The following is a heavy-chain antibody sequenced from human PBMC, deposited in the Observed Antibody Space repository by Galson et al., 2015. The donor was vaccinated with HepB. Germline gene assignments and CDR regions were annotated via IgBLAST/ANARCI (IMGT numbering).Heavy chain of an antibody. V-gene: IGHV3-9*01. CDR1: GFTFDDYA. CDR3: AKMLELHGPFDY. Sequence: SLRLSCAASGFTFDDYAMHWVRQAPGKGLEWVSGISWNSGSIGYADSVKGRFTISRDNAKNSLYLQMNSLRAEDTALYYCAKMLELHGPFDYWGQGTLVTVSS. J-gene: IGHJ4*02. CDR2: ISWNSGSI. D-gene: IGHD1-7*01.